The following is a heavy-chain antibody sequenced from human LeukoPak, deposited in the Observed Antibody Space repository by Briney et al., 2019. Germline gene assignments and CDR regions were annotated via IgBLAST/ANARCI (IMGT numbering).Heavy chain of an antibody. CDR2: IDTGGST. Sequence: SETLSLTCTVSGGSISNFYWSWVRQPAGKGLEWIGRIDTGGSTYYNASLESRVIMSLDTSKNQFSLKLSSVTVADTVVYYCARGLGGASYYMDVWGRGTMVTVSS. J-gene: IGHJ6*03. V-gene: IGHV4-4*07. D-gene: IGHD3-16*01. CDR3: ARGLGGASYYMDV. CDR1: GGSISNFY.